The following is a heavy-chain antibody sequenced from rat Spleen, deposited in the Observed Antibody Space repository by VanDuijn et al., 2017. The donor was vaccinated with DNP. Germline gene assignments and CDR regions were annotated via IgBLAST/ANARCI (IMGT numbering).Heavy chain of an antibody. CDR1: GYSITSNY. CDR2: ISFSGTT. Sequence: EVQLQESGPGLVKPSQSLSLTCSVTGYSITSNYWGWIRKFPGNKMEGMAYISFSGTTGYNPSLNSRVSITRTTSKNQFFLQLNSVTTEDTATYYCARLEFGGYTDYFDYWGQGVMVTVSS. J-gene: IGHJ2*01. CDR3: ARLEFGGYTDYFDY. D-gene: IGHD1-11*01. V-gene: IGHV3-1*01.